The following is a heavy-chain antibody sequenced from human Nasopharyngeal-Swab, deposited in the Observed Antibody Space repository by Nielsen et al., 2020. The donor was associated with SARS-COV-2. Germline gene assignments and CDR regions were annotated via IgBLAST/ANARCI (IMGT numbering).Heavy chain of an antibody. CDR3: ARPSGGWYSDY. CDR2: INAGNGNT. Sequence: ASVKVSCKASGCTFTSYAMHWVRQAPGQRLEWMGWINAGNGNTKYSQKFQGRVTITRDTSASTAYMELSSLRSEDTAVYYCARPSGGWYSDYWGQGTLVTVSS. V-gene: IGHV1-3*01. D-gene: IGHD2-15*01. J-gene: IGHJ4*02. CDR1: GCTFTSYA.